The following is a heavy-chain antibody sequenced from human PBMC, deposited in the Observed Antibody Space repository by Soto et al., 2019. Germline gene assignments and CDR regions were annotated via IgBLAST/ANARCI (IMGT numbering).Heavy chain of an antibody. CDR1: GGSISSYY. CDR3: ASSSRGYGSGSYRALFGYYYYGMDV. Sequence: SETLSLTCTVSGGSISSYYWSWIRQPPGKGLERIGYIYYSGSTNYNPPIKSRDNISVDTSKNQFSQKMSSVTAADTAVYYCASSSRGYGSGSYRALFGYYYYGMDVWGQGTTVT. J-gene: IGHJ6*02. CDR2: IYYSGST. D-gene: IGHD3-10*01. V-gene: IGHV4-59*01.